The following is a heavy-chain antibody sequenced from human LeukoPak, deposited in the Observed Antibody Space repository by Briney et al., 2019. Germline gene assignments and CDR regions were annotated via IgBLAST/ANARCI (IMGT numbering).Heavy chain of an antibody. Sequence: PSETLSLTCTVSGGSVSNYAYYWSWIRQPPGKGLEWIGHIYYSGSTNYNPSLRSRVTISIDTSKNQFSLKLSSVTATDTAVYYCARGVRAAAAVPASYYFDYWGQGTLVTVSS. V-gene: IGHV4-61*08. CDR2: IYYSGST. J-gene: IGHJ4*02. D-gene: IGHD6-13*01. CDR3: ARGVRAAAAVPASYYFDY. CDR1: GGSVSNYAYY.